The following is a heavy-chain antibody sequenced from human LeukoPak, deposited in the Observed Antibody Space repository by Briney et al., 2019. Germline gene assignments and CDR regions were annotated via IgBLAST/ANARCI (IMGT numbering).Heavy chain of an antibody. V-gene: IGHV5-51*01. D-gene: IGHD2-2*01. J-gene: IGHJ4*02. CDR2: IYPGDSDT. CDR1: GYSFTSYW. CDR3: ARQRKYQLPYFDY. Sequence: GESLKISCTGSGYSFTSYWIGWVRQMPGKGLEWMGIIYPGDSDTRYSPSFQGQVTISADKSISTAYLQWSSLKASDTAMYYCARQRKYQLPYFDYWGQGTLVTVSS.